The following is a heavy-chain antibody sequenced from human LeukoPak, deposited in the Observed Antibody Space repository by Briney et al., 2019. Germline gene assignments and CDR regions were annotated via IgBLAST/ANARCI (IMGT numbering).Heavy chain of an antibody. D-gene: IGHD6-13*01. CDR2: IHHSGIT. CDR1: GGSFSGYY. Sequence: SETLSLTCAVYGGSFSGYYWSWVRQPPGKGLEWIGEIHHSGITNYNPSLKSRVTISVDTSKNQFSLKLSSVTAADTAVYYCARLSLYSSSWYSVNWFDPWGQGTLVTVSS. CDR3: ARLSLYSSSWYSVNWFDP. J-gene: IGHJ5*02. V-gene: IGHV4-34*01.